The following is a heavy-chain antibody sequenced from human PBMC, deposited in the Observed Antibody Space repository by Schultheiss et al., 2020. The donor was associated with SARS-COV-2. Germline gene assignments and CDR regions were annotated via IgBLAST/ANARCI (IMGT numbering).Heavy chain of an antibody. J-gene: IGHJ4*02. D-gene: IGHD5-12*01. Sequence: ASVKVSCKASGYTFTSYDINWVRQATGQGLEWMGWMNPNSGNTGYAQKFQGWVTMTRDTSISTAYMELSRLRSDDTAVYYCARAGNSGYVFDYWGQGTLVTVSS. CDR3: ARAGNSGYVFDY. CDR2: MNPNSGNT. CDR1: GYTFTSYD. V-gene: IGHV1-8*01.